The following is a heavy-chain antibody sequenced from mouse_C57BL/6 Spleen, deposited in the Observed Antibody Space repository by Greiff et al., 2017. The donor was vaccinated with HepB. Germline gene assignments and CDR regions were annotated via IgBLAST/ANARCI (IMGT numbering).Heavy chain of an antibody. D-gene: IGHD1-1*01. CDR2: ISSGSSTI. CDR1: GFTFSDYG. CDR3: ARSLLSRYFDV. J-gene: IGHJ1*03. V-gene: IGHV5-17*01. Sequence: EVQLVESGGGLVKPGGSLKLSCAASGFTFSDYGMHWVRQAPEKGLEWVAYISSGSSTIYYADTVKGRFTISRDNAKNTLFLQMTSLRSEDTAMYYCARSLLSRYFDVWGTGTTVTVSS.